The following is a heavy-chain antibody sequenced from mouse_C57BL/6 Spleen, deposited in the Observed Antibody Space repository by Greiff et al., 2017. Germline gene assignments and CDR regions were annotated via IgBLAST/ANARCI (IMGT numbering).Heavy chain of an antibody. J-gene: IGHJ4*01. CDR1: GYTFTDYY. V-gene: IGHV1-26*01. Sequence: VQLQQSGPELVKPGASVKISCKASGYTFTDYYMNWVKQSHGKSLEWIGDINPNNGGTSYNQKFKGKATLTVDKSSSTAYMELRSLTSEDSAVYYCATMVTTEAMDYWGQGTSVTVSS. CDR2: INPNNGGT. D-gene: IGHD2-2*01. CDR3: ATMVTTEAMDY.